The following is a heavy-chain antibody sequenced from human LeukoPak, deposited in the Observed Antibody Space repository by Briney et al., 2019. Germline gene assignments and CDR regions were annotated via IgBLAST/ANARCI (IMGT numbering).Heavy chain of an antibody. D-gene: IGHD6-13*01. CDR2: IDWDDDK. Sequence: VSGPTLVNPTQTLTLTCTFSGFSLSTSGMCVSWIRQPPGKALEWLARIDWDDDKYYSTSLKTRLTISKDTSKNQVVLTMTNMDPVNTATYYCARTPGYCSSWIYFDYWGQGTLVTVSS. CDR1: GFSLSTSGMC. CDR3: ARTPGYCSSWIYFDY. J-gene: IGHJ4*02. V-gene: IGHV2-70*11.